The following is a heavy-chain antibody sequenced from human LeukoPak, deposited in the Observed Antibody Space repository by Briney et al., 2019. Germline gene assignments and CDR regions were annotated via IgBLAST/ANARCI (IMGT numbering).Heavy chain of an antibody. D-gene: IGHD6-13*01. CDR2: IYHSGST. Sequence: PSGTLSLTCAVSGGSISSSNWWSWVRQPPGKGLEWIGEIYHSGSTNYNPSLKSRVTISVDKSKNQFSLKLSSVTAAGTAVYYCARDPSLYSSSWYGAGKFDYWGQGTLVTVSS. V-gene: IGHV4-4*02. CDR1: GGSISSSNW. J-gene: IGHJ4*02. CDR3: ARDPSLYSSSWYGAGKFDY.